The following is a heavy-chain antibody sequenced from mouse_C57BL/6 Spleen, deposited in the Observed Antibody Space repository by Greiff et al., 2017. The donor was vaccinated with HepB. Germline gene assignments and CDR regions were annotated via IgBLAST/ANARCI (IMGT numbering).Heavy chain of an antibody. CDR2: IDPETGGT. D-gene: IGHD2-4*01. Sequence: VQLQQSGAELVRPGASVTLSCKASGYTFTDYEMHWVKQTPVHGLEWIGAIDPETGGTAYNQKFKSKATLTVDKPSSTAYMQLSSLTSEDSAVYYCARGYDYDDGVAYWGQGTLVTVSA. CDR3: ARGYDYDDGVAY. J-gene: IGHJ3*01. V-gene: IGHV1-15*01. CDR1: GYTFTDYE.